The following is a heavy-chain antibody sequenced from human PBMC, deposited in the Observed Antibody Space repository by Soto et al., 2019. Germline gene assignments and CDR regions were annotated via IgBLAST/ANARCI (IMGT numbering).Heavy chain of an antibody. D-gene: IGHD3-10*01. V-gene: IGHV4-34*01. CDR3: ARGQGLLLWFGEDGSFDY. J-gene: IGHJ4*02. CDR1: GGSFSGYY. CDR2: INHSGST. Sequence: QVQLQQWGAGLLKPSETLSLTCAVYGGSFSGYYWSWIRQPPGKGLEWIGEINHSGSTNYNPSLKSRVTISVDTSKNQFSLKLSSVTAADTAVYYCARGQGLLLWFGEDGSFDYWGQGTLVTVSS.